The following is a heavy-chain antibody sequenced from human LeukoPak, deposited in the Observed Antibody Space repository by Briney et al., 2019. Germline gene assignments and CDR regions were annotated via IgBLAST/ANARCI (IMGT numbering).Heavy chain of an antibody. CDR2: IYYSGST. D-gene: IGHD1-26*01. CDR1: GYSMTSGHY. Sequence: PSETLSLTCTVSGYSMTSGHYWGWIRPPPGKGLEWIGSIYYSGSTYYNPSLKSRVSMSVDRSTNQSYLYLTSVTAADTAVNYCLRLVGATSQHFYWGQGTLVTVPS. CDR3: LRLVGATSQHFY. J-gene: IGHJ4*02. V-gene: IGHV4-38-2*02.